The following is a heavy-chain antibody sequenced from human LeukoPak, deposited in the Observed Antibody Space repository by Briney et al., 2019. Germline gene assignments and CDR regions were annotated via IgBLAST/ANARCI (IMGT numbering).Heavy chain of an antibody. D-gene: IGHD2-15*01. CDR2: IYYSGST. J-gene: IGHJ6*03. CDR1: GGSVSSGSYY. V-gene: IGHV4-61*01. Sequence: SETLSLTCTVSGGSVSSGSYYWSWIRPPPGRGLEWIGYIYYSGSTNYNPSLKSRVTISVDTSKNQFSLKLSSVTAADTAVYYCAREDIVVVVAGTRGYYYYYYMDVWGKGTTVTVSS. CDR3: AREDIVVVVAGTRGYYYYYYMDV.